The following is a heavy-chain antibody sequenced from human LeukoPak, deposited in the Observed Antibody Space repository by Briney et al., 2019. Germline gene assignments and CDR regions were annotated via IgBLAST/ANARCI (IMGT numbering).Heavy chain of an antibody. CDR1: GFTFRSYA. D-gene: IGHD1-26*01. J-gene: IGHJ4*02. CDR2: VSGNDGSR. CDR3: AKLGASGSYLYYFDF. V-gene: IGHV3-23*01. Sequence: GGSLRLSCAASGFTFRSYAMGWVRQAPGKGLEWVSSVSGNDGSRNYADSVKGRFTISGDNPKNTLFLQMNSLRAEDTAVYYCAKLGASGSYLYYFDFWGQGTLVTVSS.